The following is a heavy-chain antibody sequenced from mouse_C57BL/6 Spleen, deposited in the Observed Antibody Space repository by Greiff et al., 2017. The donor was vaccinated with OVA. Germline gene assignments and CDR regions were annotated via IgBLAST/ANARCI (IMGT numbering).Heavy chain of an antibody. J-gene: IGHJ4*01. D-gene: IGHD2-1*01. CDR3: ARWRGNSYAMDY. CDR1: GYTFTDYY. V-gene: IGHV1-26*01. Sequence: VQLQQSGPELVKPGASVKISRKASGYTFTDYYMNWVKQSHGKSLEWIGDINPNNGGTSYNQKFKGKATLTVDKSSSTAYMELRSLTSEDSAVYYCARWRGNSYAMDYWGQGTSVTVSS. CDR2: INPNNGGT.